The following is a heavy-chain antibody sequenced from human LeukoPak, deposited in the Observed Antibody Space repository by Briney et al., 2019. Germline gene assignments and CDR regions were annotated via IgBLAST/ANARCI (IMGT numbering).Heavy chain of an antibody. V-gene: IGHV4-34*01. CDR2: INHNGGT. CDR1: GVSLSDYY. J-gene: IGHJ5*02. Sequence: PSETLSLTCSVYGVSLSDYYWSWIRQPPGKGLEWIGEINHNGGTKYNPSLKGRVTISVDTSENHLSLNLRSVTAADTAVYYCARIRCGYSSAICYNHWGRGTLVTVSS. CDR3: ARIRCGYSSAICYNH. D-gene: IGHD2-8*01.